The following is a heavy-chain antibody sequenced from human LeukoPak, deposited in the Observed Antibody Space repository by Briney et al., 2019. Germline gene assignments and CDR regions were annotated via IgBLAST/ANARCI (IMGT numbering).Heavy chain of an antibody. CDR2: ISSSGSTI. J-gene: IGHJ1*01. V-gene: IGHV3-11*01. CDR3: ASAATTEYFQH. CDR1: GFTFSDYY. Sequence: GGYLRLSCAASGFTFSDYYMSWIRQAPGKGLEWVSYISSSGSTIYYADSVKGRFTISRDNAKNSLYLQMNSLRAEDTAVYYCASAATTEYFQHWGQGTLVTVSS. D-gene: IGHD2-15*01.